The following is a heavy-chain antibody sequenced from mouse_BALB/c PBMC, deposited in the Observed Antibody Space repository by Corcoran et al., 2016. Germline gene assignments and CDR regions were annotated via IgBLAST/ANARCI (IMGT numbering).Heavy chain of an antibody. CDR2: IDPANGNT. CDR3: ANWDWYFDV. V-gene: IGHV14-3*02. Sequence: EVQLQQSGAELVKTGASVMLSCTASGINIKDTYMHWVKQRPEQGLEWIGRIDPANGNTKYDTKCQGKATITADTSSNTAYLQLSSLTSEDTAVYYCANWDWYFDVLGAGTTVTVSS. D-gene: IGHD4-1*01. J-gene: IGHJ1*01. CDR1: GINIKDTY.